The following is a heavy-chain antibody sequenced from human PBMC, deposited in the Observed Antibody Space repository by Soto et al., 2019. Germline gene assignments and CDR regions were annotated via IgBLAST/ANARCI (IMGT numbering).Heavy chain of an antibody. V-gene: IGHV1-2*02. CDR1: GYTFTGYY. J-gene: IGHJ5*02. D-gene: IGHD6-13*01. CDR3: ARGGDSSWNNWFDP. CDR2: INPNSGGT. Sequence: ASVKVYCKASGYTFTGYYMHWVRQAPGQGLEWMGWINPNSGGTNYAQKFQGRVTMTRDTSISTAYMELSSLRSEDTAVYYCARGGDSSWNNWFDPWGQGTLVTVFS.